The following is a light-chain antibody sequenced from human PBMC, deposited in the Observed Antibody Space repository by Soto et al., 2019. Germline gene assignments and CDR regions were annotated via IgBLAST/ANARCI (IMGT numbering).Light chain of an antibody. V-gene: IGKV1-9*01. CDR2: AAS. CDR1: QGISSY. CDR3: KQLNSYPLT. Sequence: DIQLTQSPSFLSASVGDRVTITCRASQGISSYLAWYQQKPGKAPKLLIYAASTLQSGVPSRFSGSESGTEFSIKIISQQPEDFATYSFKQLNSYPLTFVGGTKVEIK. J-gene: IGKJ4*01.